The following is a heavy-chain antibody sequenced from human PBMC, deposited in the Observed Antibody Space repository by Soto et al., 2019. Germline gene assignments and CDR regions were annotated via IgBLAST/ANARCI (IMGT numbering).Heavy chain of an antibody. Sequence: QVQLVQSGAEVKNPGRSVKVSCKTSGYTFTSAGISWVRQAPGQGLEWMGWFSAYKGNTKYAQKGQGRVTMTTDTSTTTASMELRSLTSDDTAVYYCARDLDGSGSYYTDYWGQGTLVTVAA. CDR3: ARDLDGSGSYYTDY. CDR1: GYTFTSAG. J-gene: IGHJ4*02. D-gene: IGHD3-10*01. CDR2: FSAYKGNT. V-gene: IGHV1-18*01.